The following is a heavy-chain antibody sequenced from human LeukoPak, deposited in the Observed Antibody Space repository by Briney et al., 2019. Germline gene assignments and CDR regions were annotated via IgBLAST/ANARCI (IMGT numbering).Heavy chain of an antibody. CDR3: ARERLAIDY. J-gene: IGHJ4*02. V-gene: IGHV4-59*01. CDR1: GGSISSYY. CDR2: IYYSGSA. Sequence: SETLSLTCTVSGGSISSYYWSWIRQPPGKGLEWIGYIYYSGSANYNPSLKSRVTISVDTSKNQFSLKLSSVTAADTAVYYCARERLAIDYWGQGTLVTVSS.